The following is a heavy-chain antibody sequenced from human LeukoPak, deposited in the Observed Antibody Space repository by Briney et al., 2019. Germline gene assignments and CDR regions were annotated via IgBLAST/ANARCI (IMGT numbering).Heavy chain of an antibody. J-gene: IGHJ5*02. D-gene: IGHD3-3*01. CDR3: ARDAYDDASES. V-gene: IGHV3-23*01. CDR2: ITGSGDTT. Sequence: PGGSLRLSCAASGFTFSTYAMSWVRQAPGKGLECVSTITGSGDTTFYSDSVKGRFSISRDNSKNTLYLQMNGLRADDTAIYYCARDAYDDASESWGQGTLVTVSS. CDR1: GFTFSTYA.